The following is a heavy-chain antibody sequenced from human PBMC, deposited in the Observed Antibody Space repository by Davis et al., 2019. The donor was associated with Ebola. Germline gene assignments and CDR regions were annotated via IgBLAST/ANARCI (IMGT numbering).Heavy chain of an antibody. CDR2: ISGSGRHT. J-gene: IGHJ4*02. CDR1: GFTFGSFA. D-gene: IGHD3-3*01. V-gene: IGHV3-23*01. CDR3: ATFGIAWGLSY. Sequence: PGGSLRLSCKASGFTFGSFAMGWVRQAPGKGLEWVSGISGSGRHTYFAESVRGRFNISGDNARNTLYLQMYSLEVEDTAVYYCATFGIAWGLSYWGQGTLVTVSS.